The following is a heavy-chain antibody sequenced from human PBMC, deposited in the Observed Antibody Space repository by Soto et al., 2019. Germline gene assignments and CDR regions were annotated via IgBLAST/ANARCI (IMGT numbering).Heavy chain of an antibody. J-gene: IGHJ4*02. D-gene: IGHD1-1*01. CDR2: ISDSGST. Sequence: GPGPGHTSETLSLTCNVSGGSISNYYWNWIRQPPGKRLEWIGYISDSGSTKYNPSLMSRVTISADMSKNQVSLKVKSVAAADTAIYYCARARLVGLTTWDYFDYWGQGTLVTVSS. V-gene: IGHV4-59*01. CDR1: GGSISNYY. CDR3: ARARLVGLTTWDYFDY.